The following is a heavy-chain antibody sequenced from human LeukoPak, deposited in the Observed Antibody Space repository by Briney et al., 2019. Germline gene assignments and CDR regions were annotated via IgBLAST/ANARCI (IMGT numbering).Heavy chain of an antibody. Sequence: SETLSLTCAVYGGSFSGYYWSWIRQPPGKGLEWIGEINHSGSTNYNPSLKSRVTISVDTSKNQFSLKLSSVTAADTAAYYCARGPRMVRGVIYYYYYYGMDVWGKGTTVTVSS. CDR3: ARGPRMVRGVIYYYYYYGMDV. V-gene: IGHV4-34*01. J-gene: IGHJ6*04. CDR1: GGSFSGYY. CDR2: INHSGST. D-gene: IGHD3-10*01.